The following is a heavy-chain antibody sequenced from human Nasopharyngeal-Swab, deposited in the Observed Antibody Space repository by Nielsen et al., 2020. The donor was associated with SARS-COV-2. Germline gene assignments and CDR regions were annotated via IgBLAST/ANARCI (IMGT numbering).Heavy chain of an antibody. Sequence: GGSLRLSFATSGFTFRPYTMTWVRQAPGKGLQWISYITSGNSVQYADSVRGRFTISRDNAKNSLYLQMNSLTAEDTAVYYCARERGGGYGDYWGQGTLVTVSS. CDR1: GFTFRPYT. J-gene: IGHJ4*02. CDR3: ARERGGGYGDY. V-gene: IGHV3-48*04. CDR2: ITSGNSV. D-gene: IGHD5-12*01.